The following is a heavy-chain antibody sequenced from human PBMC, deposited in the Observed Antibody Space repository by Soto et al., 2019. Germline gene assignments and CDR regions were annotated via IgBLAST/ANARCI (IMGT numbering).Heavy chain of an antibody. V-gene: IGHV4-31*11. Sequence: PSETLSLTCAVSGGSISRGGYYWSWIRHHPGKGLEWIGYIYYSGSTYYNPSLKSRVTISVDTSKNQFSLKLSSVTAADTAVYYFFCYYRESTEIYSFPTRRSSDL. CDR1: GGSISRGGYY. CDR2: IYYSGST. CDR3: FCYYRESTEIYSFPTRRSSDL. D-gene: IGHD3-22*01. J-gene: IGHJ2*01.